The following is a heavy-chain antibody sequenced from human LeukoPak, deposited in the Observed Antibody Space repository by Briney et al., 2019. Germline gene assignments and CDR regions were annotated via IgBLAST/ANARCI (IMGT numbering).Heavy chain of an antibody. J-gene: IGHJ3*01. D-gene: IGHD2-8*01. CDR3: ARGGMDHAFDV. Sequence: VGSLRLSCEPSGFTFRAYWMHCVRQVPGNRRVWVVRVDNDGKKTIYADSVQGRFTISRDNAKNSLYLHMSSLTPEDTAVYYCARGGMDHAFDVWGEGTMVTVVS. CDR2: VDNDGKKT. CDR1: GFTFRAYW. V-gene: IGHV3-74*01.